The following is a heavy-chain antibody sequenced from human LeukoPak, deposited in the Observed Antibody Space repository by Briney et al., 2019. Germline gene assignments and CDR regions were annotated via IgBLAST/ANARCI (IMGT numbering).Heavy chain of an antibody. CDR2: INHSGST. CDR3: ARGASGYSSSWYLLHY. D-gene: IGHD6-13*01. J-gene: IGHJ4*02. V-gene: IGHV4-34*01. CDR1: GGSFSGYY. Sequence: SETLCLTCAVYGGSFSGYYWSWIRQPPGKGLEWIWEINHSGSTNYNPSLKSRVPISVDTSKNQFSLKLSSVTAADTAVYYCARGASGYSSSWYLLHYWGQGTLVTVSS.